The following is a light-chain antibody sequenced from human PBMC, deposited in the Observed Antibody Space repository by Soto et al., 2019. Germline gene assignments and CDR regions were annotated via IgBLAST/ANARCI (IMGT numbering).Light chain of an antibody. CDR1: SSDVGNYNY. V-gene: IGLV2-11*01. CDR3: CSYAGSYTGV. J-gene: IGLJ2*01. CDR2: DVA. Sequence: QSALTQPRSVSGSPGQSVTISCTGTSSDVGNYNYVAWYRQHPDKAPKLMIYDVAQRPSGVPDRFSGSKSGNTASLTISGLQAEDEADYYCCSYAGSYTGVFGGGTKLTVL.